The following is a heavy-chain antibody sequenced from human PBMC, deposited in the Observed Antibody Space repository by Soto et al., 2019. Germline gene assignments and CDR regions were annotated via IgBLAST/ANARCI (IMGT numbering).Heavy chain of an antibody. CDR1: GGSISSGGYS. V-gene: IGHV4-30-2*01. J-gene: IGHJ5*02. CDR2: IYHSGST. CDR3: ASARRYYDISGYSNWFDP. D-gene: IGHD3-22*01. Sequence: PSETLSLTCAVSGGSISSGGYSWSWIRQPPGKGLEWIGYIYHSGSTYSNPSLKSRVTISVDRSNNQFSLKLSSVTAADTALYYCASARRYYDISGYSNWFDPWGQGTLVTVSS.